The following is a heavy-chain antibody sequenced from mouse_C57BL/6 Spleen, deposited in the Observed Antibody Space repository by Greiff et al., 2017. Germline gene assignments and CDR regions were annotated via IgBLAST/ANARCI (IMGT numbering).Heavy chain of an antibody. V-gene: IGHV1-15*01. CDR1: GYTFTDYE. J-gene: IGHJ4*01. CDR2: IDPETGGT. CDR3: TGRRYAMDY. Sequence: LVESGAELVRPGASVTLSCKASGYTFTDYEMHWVKQTPVHGLEWIGAIDPETGGTAYNQKFKGKAILTADKSSSTAYMELRSLTSEDSAVYYCTGRRYAMDYWGQGTSVTVSS.